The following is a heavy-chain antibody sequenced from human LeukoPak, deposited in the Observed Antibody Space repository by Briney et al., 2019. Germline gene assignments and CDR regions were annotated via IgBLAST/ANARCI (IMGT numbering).Heavy chain of an antibody. D-gene: IGHD2/OR15-2a*01. CDR3: ARERESGGIDY. CDR2: NSESGSTR. V-gene: IGHV3-48*04. CDR1: GFTVSSNY. Sequence: ASLRLSCAASGFTVSSNYMSWVRQAPGKGLEWVSYNSESGSTRYYADSVKGRFTISRDNAKNSLYLQMNSLRAEDTAVYYCARERESGGIDYWGQGTLVTVSS. J-gene: IGHJ4*02.